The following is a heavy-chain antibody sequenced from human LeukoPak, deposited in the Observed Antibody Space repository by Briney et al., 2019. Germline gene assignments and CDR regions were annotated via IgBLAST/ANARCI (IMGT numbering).Heavy chain of an antibody. V-gene: IGHV4-4*09. CDR3: ARHPTDFWSGAHYYMDV. CDR1: GGSISSYY. CDR2: IYTSGST. Sequence: SETLSLTCTVSGGSISSYYWSWIRQPPGKGLEWIGYIYTSGSTNYNPSLKSRVTISVDTSKNQFSLKLSSVTAADTAVYYCARHPTDFWSGAHYYMDVWGKGTTVTVSS. J-gene: IGHJ6*03. D-gene: IGHD3-3*01.